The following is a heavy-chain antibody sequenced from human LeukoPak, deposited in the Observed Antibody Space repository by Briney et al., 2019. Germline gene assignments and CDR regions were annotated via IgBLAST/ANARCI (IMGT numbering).Heavy chain of an antibody. CDR3: ARGGSGYDSFYYYGMDV. V-gene: IGHV4-59*01. J-gene: IGHJ6*02. CDR2: IYDSGST. D-gene: IGHD5-12*01. Sequence: NPSETLSLTCTVSGGSISSYYWSWIRQPPGKGPEWIGYIYDSGSTNYNPSLKSRVTISVDTSKNQFSLKLSSVTAADTAVYYCARGGSGYDSFYYYGMDVWGQGTTVTVSS. CDR1: GGSISSYY.